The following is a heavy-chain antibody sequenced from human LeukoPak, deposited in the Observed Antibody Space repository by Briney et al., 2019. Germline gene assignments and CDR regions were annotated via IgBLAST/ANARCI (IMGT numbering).Heavy chain of an antibody. D-gene: IGHD3-22*01. V-gene: IGHV3-30*01. CDR1: GFTFSSYA. Sequence: GRSLRLSCAASGFTFSSYAMHWVRQAPGKGLEWVAVISYDGSNKYYADSVKGRFTFSRDNSKNTLYLQMNSLRAEDTAVYYCAKLIVVVISREVNDYWGQGTLVSVSS. CDR3: AKLIVVVISREVNDY. J-gene: IGHJ4*02. CDR2: ISYDGSNK.